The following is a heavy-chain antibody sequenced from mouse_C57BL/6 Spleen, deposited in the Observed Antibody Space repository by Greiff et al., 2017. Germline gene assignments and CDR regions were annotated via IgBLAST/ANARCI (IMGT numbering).Heavy chain of an antibody. CDR1: GFTFSSYA. Sequence: DVMLVESGEGLVKPGGSLKLSCAASGFTFSSYAMSWVRQTPEKRLEWVAYISSGGDYIYYADTVKGRFTISRDNARNTLYLQMSSLKSEDTAMYYCTRDYYSNYVGSFDYWGQGTTLTVSS. CDR3: TRDYYSNYVGSFDY. D-gene: IGHD2-5*01. CDR2: ISSGGDYI. V-gene: IGHV5-9-1*02. J-gene: IGHJ2*01.